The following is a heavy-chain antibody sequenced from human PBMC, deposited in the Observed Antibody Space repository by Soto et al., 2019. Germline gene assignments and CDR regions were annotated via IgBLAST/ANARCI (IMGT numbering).Heavy chain of an antibody. CDR1: GFSLTTNGMC. CDR2: IDWDDNE. CDR3: ARIRGDCSNGVCYKHYYYGMDV. J-gene: IGHJ6*02. V-gene: IGHV2-70*11. Sequence: ASGPTLVNPTQTLTLTCTFSGFSLTTNGMCVSWIRQPPGKALEWLARIDWDDNEYYSTALKTRLTISKDTSKNQVVLTMTNMEPVDTGTYYCARIRGDCSNGVCYKHYYYGMDVWGQGTTVTVSS. D-gene: IGHD2-8*01.